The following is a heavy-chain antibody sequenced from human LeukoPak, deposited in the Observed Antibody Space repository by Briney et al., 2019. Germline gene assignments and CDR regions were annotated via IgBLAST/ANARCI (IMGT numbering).Heavy chain of an antibody. CDR3: ARELYDYVWGSYIDY. V-gene: IGHV4-30-4*01. D-gene: IGHD3-16*01. CDR1: GGSISSGGYY. J-gene: IGHJ4*02. Sequence: SETLSLTCTVSGGSISSGGYYWSWIRQPPGTGLEWIGYIYYSGSTYYNPSLKSRLTISLDTSKNQFSLKLSSVTAADTAVYYCARELYDYVWGSYIDYWGQGTLVTVSS. CDR2: IYYSGST.